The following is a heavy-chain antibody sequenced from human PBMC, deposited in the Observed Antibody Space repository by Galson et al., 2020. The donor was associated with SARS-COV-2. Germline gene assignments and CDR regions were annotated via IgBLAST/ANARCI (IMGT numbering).Heavy chain of an antibody. CDR3: ARDYGDYKYDNWCDP. J-gene: IGHJ5*02. V-gene: IGHV3-7*01. CDR1: GFTFSSYW. Sequence: GGSLRLSCAASGFTFSSYWMSWVRQAPGKGLEWVANIKQDGSEKYYVDSVKGRFTISRDNAKNSLYLQMNSLRAEDTAVYYCARDYGDYKYDNWCDPWGQGTLVTVSS. D-gene: IGHD4-17*01. CDR2: IKQDGSEK.